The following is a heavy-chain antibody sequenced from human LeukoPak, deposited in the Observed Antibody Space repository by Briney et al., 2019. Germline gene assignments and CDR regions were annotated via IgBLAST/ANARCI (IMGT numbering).Heavy chain of an antibody. D-gene: IGHD3-22*01. CDR3: ARAHGGYYPFDC. V-gene: IGHV3-23*01. CDR1: GFTFSSYA. CDR2: ISGSGGST. J-gene: IGHJ4*02. Sequence: PGGSLRLSCAASGFTFSSYAMSWVRQAPGKGLEWVSAISGSGGSTYYADSVKGRFTISRDNSKNTLYLQMNSLRAEDTAVYFCARAHGGYYPFDCWGQGTLVTVSS.